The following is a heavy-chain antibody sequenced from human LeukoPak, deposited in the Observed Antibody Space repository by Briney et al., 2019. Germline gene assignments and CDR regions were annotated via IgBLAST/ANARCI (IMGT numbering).Heavy chain of an antibody. CDR2: LYYTGST. V-gene: IGHV4-39*01. D-gene: IGHD6-13*01. J-gene: IGHJ4*02. CDR3: ASVYSLYDN. Sequence: SETLSLTCSVSGGSLSSRYSWGWIRQSPGEGLEWIGGLYYTGSTYYNPSLKSRITISVDTSKNQFSLKLTSVTAADTAVYYCASVYSLYDNWGQGILVIVSS. CDR1: GGSLSSRYS.